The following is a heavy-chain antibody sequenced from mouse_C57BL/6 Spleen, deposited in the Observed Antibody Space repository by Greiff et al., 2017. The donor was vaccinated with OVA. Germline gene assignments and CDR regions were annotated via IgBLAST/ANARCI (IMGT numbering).Heavy chain of an antibody. J-gene: IGHJ2*01. V-gene: IGHV3-5*01. D-gene: IGHD1-1*01. Sequence: EVKVEESGPGLVKPSQTVFLTCTVTGISITPGNYRWSWIRQFPGNKLEWIGYIYYSGTITYNPSLTSRTTITRDTPKNQFFLEMNSLTAEDTATYYCARDRSSYVYFDYWGQGTTLTVSS. CDR3: ARDRSSYVYFDY. CDR1: GISITPGNYR. CDR2: IYYSGTI.